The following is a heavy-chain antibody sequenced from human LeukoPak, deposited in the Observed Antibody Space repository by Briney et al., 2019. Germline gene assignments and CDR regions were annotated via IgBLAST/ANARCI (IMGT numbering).Heavy chain of an antibody. CDR1: GFTFSSYA. Sequence: AEGSLRLSCAASGFTFSSYAMNWVRQAPGKGLEWVSGISGGGGSTYYADSVKGRFTISRDNSKNTVYLQMNSLRAEDAAVYYCAKGIPFDYRGQGTLVTVSS. V-gene: IGHV3-23*01. CDR2: ISGGGGST. CDR3: AKGIPFDY. J-gene: IGHJ4*02.